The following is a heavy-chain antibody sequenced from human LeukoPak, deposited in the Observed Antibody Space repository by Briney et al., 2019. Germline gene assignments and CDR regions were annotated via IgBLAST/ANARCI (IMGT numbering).Heavy chain of an antibody. Sequence: SETLSLTCSVSGGSISSYYWSWIRQPPGKGLEWIGYIYYSGSTKYNPALKSRVTISVDTSKNQCSLQLSSVPAADTAVYYCARVYCSGGSCDYDAFDIWGQGTMVTVSS. CDR2: IYYSGST. CDR3: ARVYCSGGSCDYDAFDI. CDR1: GGSISSYY. V-gene: IGHV4-59*01. J-gene: IGHJ3*02. D-gene: IGHD2-15*01.